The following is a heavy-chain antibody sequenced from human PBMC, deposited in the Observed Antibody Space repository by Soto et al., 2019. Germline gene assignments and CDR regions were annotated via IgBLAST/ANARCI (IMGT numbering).Heavy chain of an antibody. J-gene: IGHJ6*02. CDR3: ARDVAVAGTGARPTEGDV. Sequence: GGSLRLSCAASGFTFSSYGMHWVRQAPGKGLEWVAVIWYDGSNKYYADSVKGRFTISRDNSKNTLYLQMNSLRAEDTAVYYCARDVAVAGTGARPTEGDVWGQGTTVTVSS. V-gene: IGHV3-33*01. D-gene: IGHD6-19*01. CDR1: GFTFSSYG. CDR2: IWYDGSNK.